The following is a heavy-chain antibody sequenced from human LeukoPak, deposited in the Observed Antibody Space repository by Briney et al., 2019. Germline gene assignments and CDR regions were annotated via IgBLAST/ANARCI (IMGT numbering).Heavy chain of an antibody. V-gene: IGHV1-69*01. J-gene: IGHJ4*02. CDR3: ARTPYYYDSSGPKYTYFDY. Sequence: SVKVSCKASGGTFSSYAISWVRQAPGQGLEWMGGIIPIFGTANYAQKFQGRVTITADESTSTAYMELSSLRSEDTAVYYCARTPYYYDSSGPKYTYFDYWGQGTLVTVSS. CDR2: IIPIFGTA. D-gene: IGHD3-22*01. CDR1: GGTFSSYA.